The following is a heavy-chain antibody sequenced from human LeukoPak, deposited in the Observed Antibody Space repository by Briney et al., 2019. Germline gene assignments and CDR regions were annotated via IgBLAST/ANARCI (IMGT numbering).Heavy chain of an antibody. CDR3: ARDWGIFGAFSGAFDI. Sequence: PSQTLSLTCAVSGDSISGDEYYWSWVRQHPGKGPEWIGYISYRGNTYYNPSLKSRLTISRDTSKNHFSLSLSSVTAADTAVYYCARDWGIFGAFSGAFDIWGQGTMVTVSS. V-gene: IGHV4-31*11. CDR1: GDSISGDEYY. J-gene: IGHJ3*02. CDR2: ISYRGNT. D-gene: IGHD3-3*01.